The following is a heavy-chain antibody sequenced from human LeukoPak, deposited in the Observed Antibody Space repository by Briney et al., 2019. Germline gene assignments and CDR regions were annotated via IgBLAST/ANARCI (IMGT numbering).Heavy chain of an antibody. D-gene: IGHD6-19*01. CDR1: GFTFSSYN. Sequence: AGGSLRLSCAASGFTFSSYNMKWVRQAPGEGLEWVSSISRTGTYIYYADSVKGRFTVSRDNAQNSLYPQMNSLRAEDTAVYYCARVAVAGNYGLDYWGQGTLVTVSS. J-gene: IGHJ4*02. V-gene: IGHV3-21*01. CDR2: ISRTGTYI. CDR3: ARVAVAGNYGLDY.